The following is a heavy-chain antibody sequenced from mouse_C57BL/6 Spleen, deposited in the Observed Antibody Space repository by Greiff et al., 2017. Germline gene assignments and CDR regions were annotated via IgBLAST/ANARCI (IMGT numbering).Heavy chain of an antibody. Sequence: QVQLQQSGPELVKPGASVKISCKASGYTFTDYYINWVKQRPGQGLEWIGWIYPGSGNTKYNEKFTGKATWTVDTSSSTAYMQLSSLNSEDSAVYFCARSLYYGSYYFDYWGQGTTLTGSS. V-gene: IGHV1-84*01. CDR2: IYPGSGNT. CDR1: GYTFTDYY. CDR3: ARSLYYGSYYFDY. J-gene: IGHJ2*01. D-gene: IGHD2-2*01.